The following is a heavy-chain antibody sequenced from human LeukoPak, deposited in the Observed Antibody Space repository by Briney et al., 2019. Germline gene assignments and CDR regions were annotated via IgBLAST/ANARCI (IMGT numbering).Heavy chain of an antibody. CDR1: DYSISSGYGYY. CDR2: IYHSGIT. J-gene: IGHJ3*02. D-gene: IGHD3-22*01. V-gene: IGHV4-38-2*02. Sequence: SETLSLTCTVSDYSISSGYGYYWGWIRQPPGKGLEWIGNIYHSGITYYNHFNSSLKSRVTISIDTSKNQFSLKLSSVTAADTAVYYCAREALYYYDSSGYYSDAFDTWGQGTMVTVSS. CDR3: AREALYYYDSSGYYSDAFDT.